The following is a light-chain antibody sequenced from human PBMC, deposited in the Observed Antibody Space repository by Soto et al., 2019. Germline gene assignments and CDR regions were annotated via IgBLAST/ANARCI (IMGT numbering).Light chain of an antibody. CDR3: QQRVTWPGT. J-gene: IGKJ4*01. V-gene: IGKV3-11*01. CDR1: QDIGNY. CDR2: DAS. Sequence: EIELTQSPATLSLSPGERATLSCRASQDIGNYLAWYQQKPGQAPRLLIYDASTRATGIPARFSGSWSGTDFTLTISGLEPEDFAVYYCQQRVTWPGTFGGGTKVDIK.